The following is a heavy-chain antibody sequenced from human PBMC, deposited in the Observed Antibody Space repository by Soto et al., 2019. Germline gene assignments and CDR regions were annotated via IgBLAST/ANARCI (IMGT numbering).Heavy chain of an antibody. Sequence: LSLTCAVYGGSVSGYYWSWIRQPPGNGLEWSGEINHSGSTNYNPSLKSQLTISVDTSKNQFSLKPSSVTAAVTSVYYCASGSVLWFGELLAHNWFDPWGQGTLVTVCS. D-gene: IGHD3-10*01. CDR3: ASGSVLWFGELLAHNWFDP. CDR1: GGSVSGYY. CDR2: INHSGST. J-gene: IGHJ5*02. V-gene: IGHV4-34*01.